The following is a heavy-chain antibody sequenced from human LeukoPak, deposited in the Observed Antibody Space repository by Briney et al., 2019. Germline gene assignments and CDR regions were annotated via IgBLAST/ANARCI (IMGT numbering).Heavy chain of an antibody. CDR3: AKCGTSSNFDY. J-gene: IGHJ4*02. D-gene: IGHD2-15*01. CDR1: GFTFSSYW. CDR2: LNHDGNER. V-gene: IGHV3-7*02. Sequence: GGGLRLSCVASGFTFSSYWMSWVRQTPGKGLEWVAHLNHDGNERYYVDSVKGRFTISRENVKNSLYLQMNSLRAEDTAVYYCAKCGTSSNFDYWGQGMLVTVSS.